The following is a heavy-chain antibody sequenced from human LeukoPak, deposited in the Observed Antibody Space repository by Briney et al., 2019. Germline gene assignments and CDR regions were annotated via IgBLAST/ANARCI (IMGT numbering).Heavy chain of an antibody. CDR2: IKQDGRDK. Sequence: PGGSLRLSCAVSGFTFSTFWMSWVRQAPGKGLEWVANIKQDGRDKYYVASMKGRFTISRDNVKDSLYLQMNSLRVEDTSVYYCARGGAKGSFDYWGQGTLVTVSS. J-gene: IGHJ4*02. V-gene: IGHV3-7*01. CDR3: ARGGAKGSFDY. CDR1: GFTFSTFW.